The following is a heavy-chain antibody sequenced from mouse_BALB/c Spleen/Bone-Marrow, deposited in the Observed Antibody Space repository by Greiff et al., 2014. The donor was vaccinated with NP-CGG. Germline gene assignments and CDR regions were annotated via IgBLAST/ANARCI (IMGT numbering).Heavy chain of an antibody. D-gene: IGHD2-2*01. J-gene: IGHJ1*01. CDR3: ARSTGYYWYFDV. V-gene: IGHV1-69*02. CDR1: GYTFTSYW. Sequence: QVQLQQSGAELVKPEAPVKLSCKASGYTFTSYWMNWVKQRPGRGLEWIGRIDPSDSETHYNQKFRDKATLTVDKSSSTAYIQLSSLTSEDSAVYYCARSTGYYWYFDVWGAGTTVTDSS. CDR2: IDPSDSET.